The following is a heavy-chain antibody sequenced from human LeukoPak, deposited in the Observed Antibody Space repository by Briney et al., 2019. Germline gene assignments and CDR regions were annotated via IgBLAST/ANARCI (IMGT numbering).Heavy chain of an antibody. Sequence: PGGSLRLSCAASGFTFSSYAMSWVRQAPGKGLEWVSAISGSGGSTYYADSAKGRFTISRDNSKNTLYLQMNSLRAEDTAVYYCAKMKGYYYDSSGFDYWGQGTLVTVSS. CDR3: AKMKGYYYDSSGFDY. J-gene: IGHJ4*02. CDR1: GFTFSSYA. CDR2: ISGSGGST. V-gene: IGHV3-23*01. D-gene: IGHD3-22*01.